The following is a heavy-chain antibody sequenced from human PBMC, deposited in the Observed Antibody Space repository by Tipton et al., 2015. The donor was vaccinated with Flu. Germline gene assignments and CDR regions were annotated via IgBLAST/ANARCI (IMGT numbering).Heavy chain of an antibody. D-gene: IGHD3-10*01. Sequence: TLSLTCTVSGGSISSYYWSWIRQPPGKGLEWIGYIYYSGSTNYNPSLKSRVTISIDTSKNQFSLILSSVTAADTAVYYCARGYFRELDYWRQGTLVTVSS. J-gene: IGHJ4*02. CDR1: GGSISSYY. CDR3: ARGYFRELDY. V-gene: IGHV4-59*01. CDR2: IYYSGST.